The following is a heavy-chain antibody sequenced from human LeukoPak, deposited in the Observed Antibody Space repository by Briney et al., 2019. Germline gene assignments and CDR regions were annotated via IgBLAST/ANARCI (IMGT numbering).Heavy chain of an antibody. CDR2: IRSKAYGGTT. V-gene: IGHV3-49*04. J-gene: IGHJ4*02. Sequence: PGGSLRLSCTASGFTFGDYAMSWVRQAPGKGLEWVGFIRSKAYGGTTEYAASVKGRFTISRDDSKSIAYLQMNSLKTEDTAVYYCTRAYTQLYTVTGGYWGQGTLVPVSS. D-gene: IGHD4-17*01. CDR3: TRAYTQLYTVTGGY. CDR1: GFTFGDYA.